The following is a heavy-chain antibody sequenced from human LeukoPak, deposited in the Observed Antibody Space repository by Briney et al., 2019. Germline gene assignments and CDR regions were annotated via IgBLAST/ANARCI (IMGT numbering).Heavy chain of an antibody. V-gene: IGHV3-7*04. CDR1: GFTFSNFC. Sequence: GGSQSRCCAVSGFTFSNFCVTWVRQAPGKGLEWVANIKQDGSEQYYLDSVKGRFTISRDNAKNSLYLQMNSLRAEDTAVYYCARGLGWLDYWGQGNPVTVSS. J-gene: IGHJ4*02. CDR3: ARGLGWLDY. CDR2: IKQDGSEQ.